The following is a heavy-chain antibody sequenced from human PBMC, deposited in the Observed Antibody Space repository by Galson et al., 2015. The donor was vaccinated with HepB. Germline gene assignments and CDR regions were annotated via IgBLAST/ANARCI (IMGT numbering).Heavy chain of an antibody. D-gene: IGHD2-21*02. Sequence: SLRLSCAASGFTFSSYGMHWVRQAPGKGLEWVAVISYDGSNKYYADSVKGRFTISRDNSKNTLYLQMNSLRAEDTAVYYCAKDPANGDAQEAFDYWGQGTLVTVSS. CDR1: GFTFSSYG. J-gene: IGHJ4*02. CDR3: AKDPANGDAQEAFDY. V-gene: IGHV3-30*18. CDR2: ISYDGSNK.